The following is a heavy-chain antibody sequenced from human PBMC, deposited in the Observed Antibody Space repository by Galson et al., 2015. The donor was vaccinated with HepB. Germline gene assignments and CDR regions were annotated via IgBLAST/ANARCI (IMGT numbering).Heavy chain of an antibody. Sequence: SVKVSCKASGYTFTNYYLHWVRQAPGQGLEWMATIDPRGGSATFAQKFQGRVTLTRDTSTSTVYMELSSLRSEDTAVYYCARGGSYFDGRGSLYNWFDPWGQGTLVTVSS. D-gene: IGHD3-22*01. CDR1: GYTFTNYY. CDR3: ARGGSYFDGRGSLYNWFDP. J-gene: IGHJ5*02. V-gene: IGHV1-46*01. CDR2: IDPRGGSA.